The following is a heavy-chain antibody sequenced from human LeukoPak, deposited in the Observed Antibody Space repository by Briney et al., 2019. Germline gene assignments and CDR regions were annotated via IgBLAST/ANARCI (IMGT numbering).Heavy chain of an antibody. Sequence: GRSLRLSCAASGFTFDDYSMQWVRQAPGKGLEWVSGISWNSGSAGYADSVKGRFTISRDSARNSPYLQMNSLRTEDTALYYCAKDRTYSAYAALDYWGQGTLVTVSS. V-gene: IGHV3-9*01. CDR2: ISWNSGSA. D-gene: IGHD5-12*01. J-gene: IGHJ4*02. CDR1: GFTFDDYS. CDR3: AKDRTYSAYAALDY.